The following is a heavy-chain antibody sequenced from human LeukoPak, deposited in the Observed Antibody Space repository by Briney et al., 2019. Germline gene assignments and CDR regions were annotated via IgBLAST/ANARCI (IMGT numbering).Heavy chain of an antibody. Sequence: GGSLRLSCAASGFTFRSYAMSWVRQAPGKGLEWVSAISGSGGSTYYADSVKGRFTISRDNSKNTLYLQMNSLRAEDTAVYYCAKDLVVAAAGNWFDPWGQGTLVTVSS. CDR3: AKDLVVAAAGNWFDP. D-gene: IGHD6-13*01. V-gene: IGHV3-23*01. CDR2: ISGSGGST. J-gene: IGHJ5*02. CDR1: GFTFRSYA.